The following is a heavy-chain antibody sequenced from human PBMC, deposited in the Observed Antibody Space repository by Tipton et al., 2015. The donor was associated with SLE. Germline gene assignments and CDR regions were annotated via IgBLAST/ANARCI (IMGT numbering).Heavy chain of an antibody. CDR2: ISSSSNTI. J-gene: IGHJ2*01. CDR3: ARALVSRYFDL. V-gene: IGHV3-48*04. CDR1: GFSFSSYS. D-gene: IGHD2-2*01. Sequence: SLRLSCAASGFSFSSYSMNWVRQAPGKGLEWVSYISSSSNTIYYADSVKGRFTISRDNAKNSLYLQMNSLRAEDTALYHCARALVSRYFDLWGRGTLVTVSS.